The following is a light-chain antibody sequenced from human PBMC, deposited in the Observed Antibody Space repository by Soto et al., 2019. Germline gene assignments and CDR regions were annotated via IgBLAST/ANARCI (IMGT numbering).Light chain of an antibody. CDR2: KDS. CDR1: ALPKQY. V-gene: IGLV3-25*03. Sequence: SYELTQPPSVSVSPGQTARITCSGDALPKQYAYWYQQKPGQAPVLVIYKDSERPSGIPERFSGSSSGTTVTLTISGVQAEDEADYYCQSADSSTFVFGGGTKLTVL. J-gene: IGLJ3*02. CDR3: QSADSSTFV.